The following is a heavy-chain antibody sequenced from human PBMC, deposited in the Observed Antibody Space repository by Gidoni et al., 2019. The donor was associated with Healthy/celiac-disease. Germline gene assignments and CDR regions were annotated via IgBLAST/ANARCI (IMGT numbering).Heavy chain of an antibody. Sequence: EVQLLESGGGLVQPGGSLRLSCAASGFTFSSYAMSWVRQAPGKGLEWVSAISGSGGSTYYADSVKGRFTISRDNSKNTLYLQMNSLRAEDTAVYYCAKDQPTVGGPTWISAFDIWGQGTMVTVSS. J-gene: IGHJ3*02. CDR2: ISGSGGST. D-gene: IGHD2-15*01. CDR1: GFTFSSYA. V-gene: IGHV3-23*01. CDR3: AKDQPTVGGPTWISAFDI.